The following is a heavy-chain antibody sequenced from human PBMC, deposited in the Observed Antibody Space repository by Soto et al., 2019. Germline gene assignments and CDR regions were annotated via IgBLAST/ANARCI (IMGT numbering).Heavy chain of an antibody. CDR1: GGTFSSYT. CDR2: IIPILGIA. Sequence: VASVKVSCKASGGTFSSYTISWVRQAPGQGLEWMGRIIPILGIANYAQKFQGRVTITADKSTSTAYMELSSLRSEDTAVYYCARDRSGYYGSGSYYRLNWFDPWGQGTLVTVSS. J-gene: IGHJ5*02. CDR3: ARDRSGYYGSGSYYRLNWFDP. D-gene: IGHD3-10*01. V-gene: IGHV1-69*04.